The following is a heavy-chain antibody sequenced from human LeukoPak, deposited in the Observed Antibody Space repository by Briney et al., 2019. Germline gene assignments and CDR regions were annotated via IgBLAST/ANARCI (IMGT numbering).Heavy chain of an antibody. CDR1: GFTFSSYW. D-gene: IGHD2-2*01. CDR3: ARDPHQLLSAFDI. CDR2: ISSSSSYI. J-gene: IGHJ3*02. Sequence: GGSLRLSCAASGFTFSSYWMSWVRQAPGKGLEWVSSISSSSSYIYYADSVKGRFTISRDNAKNSLYLQMNSLRAEDTAVYYCARDPHQLLSAFDIWGQGTMVTVSS. V-gene: IGHV3-21*01.